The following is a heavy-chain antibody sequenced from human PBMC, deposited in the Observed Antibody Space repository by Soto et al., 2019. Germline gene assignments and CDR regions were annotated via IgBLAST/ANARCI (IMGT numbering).Heavy chain of an antibody. J-gene: IGHJ5*02. CDR2: INAGNGNT. D-gene: IGHD5-12*01. CDR1: GYTFTSYA. Sequence: QVQLVQSGAEVKKPGASVKVSCKASGYTFTSYAMHWVRQAPGQRLEWMGWINAGNGNTKYSQKFQGRVTITRDTSASTDYMELSSLRSEDTAVYYCAREVGWLRFNWFDPWGQGTLVTVSS. V-gene: IGHV1-3*01. CDR3: AREVGWLRFNWFDP.